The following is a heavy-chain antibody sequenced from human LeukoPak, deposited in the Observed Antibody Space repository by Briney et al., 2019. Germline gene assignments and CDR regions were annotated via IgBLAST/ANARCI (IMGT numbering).Heavy chain of an antibody. D-gene: IGHD5-18*01. CDR1: GDSFSYFY. V-gene: IGHV4-59*01. CDR3: ARSLYSYPADY. CDR2: IYYSGST. Sequence: SETLSLTCTVSGDSFSYFYWSWIRQPPGKGLEWIGYIYYSGSTNYNPSLKSRVTISVDTSKNQFSLKLSSVTAADTAVYYCARSLYSYPADYWGQGTLVTVSS. J-gene: IGHJ4*02.